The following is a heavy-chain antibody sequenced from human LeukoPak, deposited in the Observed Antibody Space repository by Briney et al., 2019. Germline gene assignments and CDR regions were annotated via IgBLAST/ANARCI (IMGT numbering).Heavy chain of an antibody. CDR1: GGTFSSYA. Sequence: SVKVSRKASGGTFSSYAISWVRQAPGQGLEWMGGIIPIFGTANYAQKFQGRVTITADESTSTAYMELSSLRSEDTAVYYCARSVVVDYNWFDPWGQGTLVTVSS. CDR3: ARSVVVDYNWFDP. J-gene: IGHJ5*02. D-gene: IGHD2-2*01. CDR2: IIPIFGTA. V-gene: IGHV1-69*13.